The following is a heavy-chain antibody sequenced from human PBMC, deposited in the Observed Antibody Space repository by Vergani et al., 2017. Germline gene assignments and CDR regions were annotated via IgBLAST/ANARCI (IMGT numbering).Heavy chain of an antibody. CDR2: ISYDGSNK. J-gene: IGHJ4*02. CDR1: GFTFSSYA. CDR3: ARAPLRNYYDSSGYSISPEY. Sequence: QVQLVESGGGVVQPGRSLRLSCAASGFTFSSYAMHWVRQAPGKGLEWVAVISYDGSNKYDADSVKGRFTISRDNSKNTLYLQMNSLRAEDTAVYYCARAPLRNYYDSSGYSISPEYWGQGTLVSVSS. D-gene: IGHD3-22*01. V-gene: IGHV3-30-3*01.